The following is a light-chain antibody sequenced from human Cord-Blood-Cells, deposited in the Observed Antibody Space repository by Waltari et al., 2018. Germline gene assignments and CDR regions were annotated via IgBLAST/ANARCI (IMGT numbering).Light chain of an antibody. J-gene: IGKJ1*01. Sequence: EIVMTQSPATLSVSPGERATLSCRASQSVSSNLAWYQPKPGKAPRLLIYGASTRATGIPARFSGSGSGTEFTLTISSLQSEDFAVYYCQQYNNWPPWTFGQGTKVEIK. CDR3: QQYNNWPPWT. CDR2: GAS. V-gene: IGKV3-15*01. CDR1: QSVSSN.